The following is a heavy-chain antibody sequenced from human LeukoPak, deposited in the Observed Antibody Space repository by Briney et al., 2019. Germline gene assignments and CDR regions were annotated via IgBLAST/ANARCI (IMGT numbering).Heavy chain of an antibody. D-gene: IGHD4-17*01. Sequence: PSETLSLTCTVSGGSISSGGYYWSWIRQPPGKGLEWIGEINHSGSTNYNPSLKSRVTISVDTSKNQFSLKLSSVTAADTAVYYCARGIHPPDYGLHFDYWGQGTLVTVSS. CDR1: GGSISSGGYY. CDR2: INHSGST. CDR3: ARGIHPPDYGLHFDY. J-gene: IGHJ4*02. V-gene: IGHV4-39*07.